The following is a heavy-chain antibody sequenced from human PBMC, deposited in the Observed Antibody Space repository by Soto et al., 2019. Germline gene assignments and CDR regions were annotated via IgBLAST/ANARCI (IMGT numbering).Heavy chain of an antibody. Sequence: QVQLVQSGAEVKKPGSSVKVSCKASGGTFSSYAISWVRQAPGQGREWRGGIIPIVGTANYAQKVQGRVTITADESTSTAYLELSSLRTEDTAVYYCASGGDCSSTSCASQFDYWGQGTLVTVSS. V-gene: IGHV1-69*01. CDR1: GGTFSSYA. J-gene: IGHJ4*02. D-gene: IGHD2-2*01. CDR3: ASGGDCSSTSCASQFDY. CDR2: IIPIVGTA.